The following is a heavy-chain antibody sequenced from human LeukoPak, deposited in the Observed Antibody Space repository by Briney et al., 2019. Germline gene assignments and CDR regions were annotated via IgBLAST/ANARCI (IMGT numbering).Heavy chain of an antibody. CDR3: ARGLSRYYYYYYMDV. CDR1: VYTFTSYD. V-gene: IGHV1-8*01. J-gene: IGHJ6*03. CDR2: MNPNSGNT. Sequence: GASVKVSCKASVYTFTSYDINWVRQATGQGLEWMGWMNPNSGNTGYAQKFQGRVTMTRNTSISTAYMELSSLRSEDTAVYYCARGLSRYYYYYYMDVWGKGTTVTISS.